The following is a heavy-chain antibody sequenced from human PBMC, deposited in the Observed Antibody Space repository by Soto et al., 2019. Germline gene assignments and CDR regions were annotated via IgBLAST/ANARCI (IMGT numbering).Heavy chain of an antibody. CDR3: ATSRISIAVAGETEYFFEY. CDR1: GGSFIVYG. J-gene: IGHJ4*01. D-gene: IGHD6-19*01. Sequence: SANASGRACGGSFIVYGGSWARHATGKGLEGIGGFIPIFGSKDFAQKFQDRVKFTADESLRTAYMELSRLRSDDTAVYYCATSRISIAVAGETEYFFEYWGHGTPVTGSS. CDR2: FIPIFGSK. V-gene: IGHV1-69*01.